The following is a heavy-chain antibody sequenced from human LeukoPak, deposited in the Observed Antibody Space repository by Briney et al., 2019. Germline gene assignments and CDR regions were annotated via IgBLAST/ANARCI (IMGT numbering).Heavy chain of an antibody. D-gene: IGHD3-10*01. J-gene: IGHJ4*02. Sequence: GGSLRLSCAASEFTFNRYWMSGVRQAPGKGLQWVANIKQDGSEAHYVDSVKGRFTISRDNAKNSLSLQMNSLNVDDTGVYFCTRDALFGSGRTHLDFWSQGTLVSVSS. CDR3: TRDALFGSGRTHLDF. CDR1: EFTFNRYW. V-gene: IGHV3-7*04. CDR2: IKQDGSEA.